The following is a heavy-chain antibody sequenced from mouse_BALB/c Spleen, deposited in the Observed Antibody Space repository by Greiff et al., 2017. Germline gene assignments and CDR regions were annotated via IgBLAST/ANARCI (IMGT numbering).Heavy chain of an antibody. V-gene: IGHV1-5*01. D-gene: IGHD2-1*01. CDR3: TRGSGNYLAWFAY. CDR1: GYTFTSYW. CDR2: IYPGNSDT. J-gene: IGHJ3*01. Sequence: DVQLQESGTVLARPGASVKMSCKASGYTFTSYWMHWVKQRPGQGLEWIGAIYPGNSDTSYNQKFKGKAKLTAVTSTSTAYMELSSLTNEDSAVYYCTRGSGNYLAWFAYWGQGTLVTVSA.